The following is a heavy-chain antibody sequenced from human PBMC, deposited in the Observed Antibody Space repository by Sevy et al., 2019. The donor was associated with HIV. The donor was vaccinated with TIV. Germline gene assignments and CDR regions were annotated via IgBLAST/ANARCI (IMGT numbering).Heavy chain of an antibody. CDR2: MFHRGTT. CDR3: AAVAGTDILGYYFDS. CDR1: GDSIISSRW. D-gene: IGHD6-19*01. Sequence: SETLSLTCTVSGDSIISSRWWSWFRQTPGKGLEWIGDMFHRGTTNYSPSLKNRVIMSVDKSKNQFSLKLTSVTAADTAVYYCAAVAGTDILGYYFDSWGQGIPVTVSS. V-gene: IGHV4-4*02. J-gene: IGHJ4*02.